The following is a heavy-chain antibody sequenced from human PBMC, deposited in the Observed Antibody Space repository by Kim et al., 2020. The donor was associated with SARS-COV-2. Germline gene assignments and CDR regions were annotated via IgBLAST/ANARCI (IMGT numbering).Heavy chain of an antibody. J-gene: IGHJ6*02. Sequence: ASVKVSCKVSGYTLTELSMHWVRQAPGKGLEWMGGFNPEDGETLYAQKFQGRVTMTEDTSTDTAYMELSSLRSEDTAVYYCATGPSVYCSGGSCYSSSAYYYYYGMDAWGQGTPVTVSS. CDR3: ATGPSVYCSGGSCYSSSAYYYYYGMDA. V-gene: IGHV1-24*01. CDR2: FNPEDGET. CDR1: GYTLTELS. D-gene: IGHD2-15*01.